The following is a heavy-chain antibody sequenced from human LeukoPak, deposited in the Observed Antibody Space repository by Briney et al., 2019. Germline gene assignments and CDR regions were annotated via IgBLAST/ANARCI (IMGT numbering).Heavy chain of an antibody. D-gene: IGHD1-26*01. CDR1: GFTFSTYW. CDR2: IKQDGSEK. Sequence: GGSLRLSCAASGFTFSTYWMSWVRQAPGKGLEWVANIKQDGSEKYYVDSVKGRFTISRDNAKNSLYLQMNSLRAEDTAVYYCAREGATNAFDYWGQGTLVTVSS. CDR3: AREGATNAFDY. J-gene: IGHJ4*02. V-gene: IGHV3-7*01.